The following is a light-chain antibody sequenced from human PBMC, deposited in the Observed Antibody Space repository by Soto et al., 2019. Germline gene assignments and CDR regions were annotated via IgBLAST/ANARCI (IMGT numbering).Light chain of an antibody. CDR1: TSDVGGYNF. CDR3: SSYTGSGTLV. Sequence: QSALTQPASVSGSPGQSVTISCTGTTSDVGGYNFVSWYQLHPGKAPKLMIFEVSNRPSGVSNRFSGSKSGNTASLTISGLQAEDEADYYCSSYTGSGTLVFGTGTKLTVL. J-gene: IGLJ1*01. CDR2: EVS. V-gene: IGLV2-14*01.